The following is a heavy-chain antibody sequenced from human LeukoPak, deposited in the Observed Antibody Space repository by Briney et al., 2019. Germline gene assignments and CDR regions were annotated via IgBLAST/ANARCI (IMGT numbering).Heavy chain of an antibody. Sequence: PSETLSLTCAVYGGSFSGYYWSWIRQPPGRGLEWIGEINHSGSTNYNPSLKSRVTISVDTTKNQFSLKLSSVTAADTAVYYCARDDYGGNAFDYWGQGTLVTVSS. CDR1: GGSFSGYY. CDR2: INHSGST. D-gene: IGHD4-23*01. J-gene: IGHJ4*02. V-gene: IGHV4-34*01. CDR3: ARDDYGGNAFDY.